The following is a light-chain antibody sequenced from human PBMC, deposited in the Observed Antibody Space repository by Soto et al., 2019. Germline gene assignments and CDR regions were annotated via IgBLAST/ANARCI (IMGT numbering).Light chain of an antibody. V-gene: IGLV2-14*03. J-gene: IGLJ1*01. CDR1: SSDVGGYNY. CDR3: GSYTSSSTLPYG. CDR2: DVS. Sequence: QSVLTQPASVSGSPGQSITISCTGTSSDVGGYNYVSWYQQHPGKAPKLMIYDVSNRPSGVSNRFSGSESGNTASLTISWLQAEDEADYYCGSYTSSSTLPYGFGTGTKVTVL.